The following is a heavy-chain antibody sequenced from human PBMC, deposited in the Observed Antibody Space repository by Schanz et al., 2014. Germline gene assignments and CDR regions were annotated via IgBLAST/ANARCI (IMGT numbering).Heavy chain of an antibody. D-gene: IGHD5-18*01. Sequence: VQLMESGGGLVKPGGSLRLSCVASGFAFSSFAMTWVRQAPGRGLEWVAILWHDGSKKYYADSVKGRFTISRDNAKNSLYLQMNGLRAEDTAVYYCARVALPGYSSPRDAFDIWGQGTMVTVSS. CDR3: ARVALPGYSSPRDAFDI. J-gene: IGHJ3*02. CDR1: GFAFSSFA. V-gene: IGHV3-33*08. CDR2: LWHDGSKK.